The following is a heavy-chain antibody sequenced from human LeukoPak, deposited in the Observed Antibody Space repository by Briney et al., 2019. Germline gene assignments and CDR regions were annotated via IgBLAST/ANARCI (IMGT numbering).Heavy chain of an antibody. CDR2: IYPDDSDT. D-gene: IGHD3-10*01. V-gene: IGHV5-51*01. CDR3: VRQRGASGTINHFDP. J-gene: IGHJ5*02. Sequence: KGGESLKISCKTSGYSFTTYWIGWVRQMPGTGLEWVGAIYPDDSDTRYSPSFQGQVVISADRSIRTAYLQWNTLETSDTAMYYCVRQRGASGTINHFDPWGQGTLVTVSS. CDR1: GYSFTTYW.